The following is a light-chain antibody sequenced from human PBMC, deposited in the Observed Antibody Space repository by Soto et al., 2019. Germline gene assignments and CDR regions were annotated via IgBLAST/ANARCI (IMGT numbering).Light chain of an antibody. CDR1: SSNIGAGYD. CDR3: QSYDSSLTAHVV. Sequence: QSVLTQPPSVSGAPGQRVTISCTGSSSNIGAGYDVHWYQQLPGTAPKLLIYGDINRPSGVPDRFSGSKSGTSASLAITGLQAEDEADYYCQSYDSSLTAHVVFGGGTKL. V-gene: IGLV1-40*01. CDR2: GDI. J-gene: IGLJ2*01.